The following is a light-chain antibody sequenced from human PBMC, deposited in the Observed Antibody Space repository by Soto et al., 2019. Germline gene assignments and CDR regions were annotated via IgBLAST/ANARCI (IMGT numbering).Light chain of an antibody. Sequence: EFVLTQSPGTLSLSPGERATLSCRASQTVRNNYLAWYQQKPGQAPRLLIYGASSRATGIPDRFSGTGSETDFTLTISRLEPEDFAVYYCQQYDNSPITFGQGTRLE. V-gene: IGKV3-20*01. CDR1: QTVRNNY. CDR3: QQYDNSPIT. CDR2: GAS. J-gene: IGKJ5*01.